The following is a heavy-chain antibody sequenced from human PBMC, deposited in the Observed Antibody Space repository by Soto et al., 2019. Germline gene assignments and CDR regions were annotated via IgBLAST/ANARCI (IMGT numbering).Heavy chain of an antibody. CDR1: GGTFGTYI. J-gene: IGHJ4*02. V-gene: IGHV1-69*01. Sequence: QVHLVQSGAEVKKPGSSVKVSCTASGGTFGTYIISWVRQGPGQGLEWMGGIIPIFGTTTYAQKFQGRVTITADESSGTAYMDLSSLRSGGTALYYCTVRSMGDVDSWGQGTLVAVSS. D-gene: IGHD1-26*01. CDR2: IIPIFGTT. CDR3: TVRSMGDVDS.